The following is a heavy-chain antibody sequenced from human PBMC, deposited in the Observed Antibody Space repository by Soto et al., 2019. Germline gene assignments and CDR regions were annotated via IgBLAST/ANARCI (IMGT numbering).Heavy chain of an antibody. Sequence: ASVKVSCKASGYTFTSYGISWVRQAPGQGLEWMGWISAYNGNTNYAQKLQGRVTMTTDTSTSTAYMELRSLRSDDTAVYYCARVTFWSGLLRSVRGMDVWGQGTTVTVSS. CDR1: GYTFTSYG. J-gene: IGHJ6*02. D-gene: IGHD3-3*01. CDR3: ARVTFWSGLLRSVRGMDV. V-gene: IGHV1-18*01. CDR2: ISAYNGNT.